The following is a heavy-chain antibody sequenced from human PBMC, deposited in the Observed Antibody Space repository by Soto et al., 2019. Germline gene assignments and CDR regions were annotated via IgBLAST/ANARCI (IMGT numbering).Heavy chain of an antibody. Sequence: PSETLSLTCTVSGGSISNYYWSWIRQPPGKGLEWIGEINYSGITNYNPSLKSRVTISVDTSKNQFSLKLSSVTAADTAVYYCARSVDTAMAYYFDYWGQGTLVTVSS. CDR2: INYSGIT. D-gene: IGHD5-18*01. CDR3: ARSVDTAMAYYFDY. J-gene: IGHJ4*02. V-gene: IGHV4-34*01. CDR1: GGSISNYY.